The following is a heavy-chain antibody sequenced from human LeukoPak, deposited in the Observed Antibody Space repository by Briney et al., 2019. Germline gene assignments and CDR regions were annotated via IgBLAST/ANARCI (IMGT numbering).Heavy chain of an antibody. Sequence: ASVKVSFKASGYTFTSYYMHWVRQAPGQGLEWMGIINPSGGSTSYAQKFQGRVTMTRDTSTSTVYMELSSLRSEDTAVYYCARHSQLYDILTGYYVYYFDYWGQGTLVTVSS. V-gene: IGHV1-46*01. CDR3: ARHSQLYDILTGYYVYYFDY. D-gene: IGHD3-9*01. J-gene: IGHJ4*02. CDR1: GYTFTSYY. CDR2: INPSGGST.